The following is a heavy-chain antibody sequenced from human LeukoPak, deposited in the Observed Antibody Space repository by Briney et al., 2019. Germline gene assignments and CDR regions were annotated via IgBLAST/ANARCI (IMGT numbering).Heavy chain of an antibody. Sequence: PSETLSLTCAVYGVSFSGYYWSWIRQPPGKGLEWIGEINHSGSTNYNPSLKCRVTISVDTSKNQFSLKLSSVTAADTAVYYCARVKCSSTSCPPDDAFDIWGQGTMVTVSS. CDR3: ARVKCSSTSCPPDDAFDI. D-gene: IGHD2-2*01. CDR2: INHSGST. V-gene: IGHV4-34*01. J-gene: IGHJ3*02. CDR1: GVSFSGYY.